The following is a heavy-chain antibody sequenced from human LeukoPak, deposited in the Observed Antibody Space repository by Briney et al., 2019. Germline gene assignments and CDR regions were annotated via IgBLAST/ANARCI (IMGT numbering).Heavy chain of an antibody. J-gene: IGHJ6*03. CDR2: INHSGST. D-gene: IGHD1-7*01. CDR1: GGSFSGYY. V-gene: IGHV4-34*01. Sequence: SETLSLTCAVYGGSFSGYYWSWIRQPPGKGLEWIGEINHSGSTNYNPSLKSRVTISVGTSKNQFSLKLSSVTAADTAVYYCARGDNNWNYRSGTYYYYMDVWGKGTTVTVSS. CDR3: ARGDNNWNYRSGTYYYYMDV.